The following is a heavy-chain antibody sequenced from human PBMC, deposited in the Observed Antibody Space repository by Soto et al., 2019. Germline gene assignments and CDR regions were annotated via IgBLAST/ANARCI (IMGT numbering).Heavy chain of an antibody. D-gene: IGHD3-3*01. J-gene: IGHJ4*02. CDR3: ARDSFTVRFLEWLLNPTFDY. V-gene: IGHV1-18*01. Sequence: ASVKVSCKASGYTFTSYGISWVRQAPGQRHEWMGWISAYNGNTNYAQKFQGRLTMTTDTSTSTAYMELSSLRSEDTAVYYCARDSFTVRFLEWLLNPTFDYWGQGTLVTVSS. CDR2: ISAYNGNT. CDR1: GYTFTSYG.